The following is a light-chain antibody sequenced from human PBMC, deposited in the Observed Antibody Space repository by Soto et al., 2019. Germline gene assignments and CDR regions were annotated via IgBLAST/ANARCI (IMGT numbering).Light chain of an antibody. CDR3: QQSETYPLT. Sequence: GDRVTITCRASRSLTTWLAWYQQRPGKAPKLLISDASNLEGGVPSRFSGSGSGTEFTLTISSLQPGDFATYYCQQSETYPLTFGQGTRLEIK. CDR2: DAS. V-gene: IGKV1-5*01. J-gene: IGKJ5*01. CDR1: RSLTTW.